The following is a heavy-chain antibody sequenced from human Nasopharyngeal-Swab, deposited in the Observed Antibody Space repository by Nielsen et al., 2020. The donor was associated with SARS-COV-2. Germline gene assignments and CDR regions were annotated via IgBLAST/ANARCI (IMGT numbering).Heavy chain of an antibody. V-gene: IGHV3-30*03. CDR3: ARGYCSSGSCYAKHYGMDV. Sequence: GESLKISCAASGFTFSTFAMHWVRQAPGNGLEWVAVISYDGNIQNHADSVKGRFTISRDNSKDTLYLQLNSLRVEDTAVYYCARGYCSSGSCYAKHYGMDVWGQGTTVTVSS. CDR2: ISYDGNIQ. J-gene: IGHJ6*02. D-gene: IGHD2-15*01. CDR1: GFTFSTFA.